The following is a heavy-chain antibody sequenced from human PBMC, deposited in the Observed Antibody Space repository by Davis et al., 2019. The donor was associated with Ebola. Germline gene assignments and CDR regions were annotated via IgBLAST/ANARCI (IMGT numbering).Heavy chain of an antibody. J-gene: IGHJ5*02. CDR1: GYTFTSYY. Sequence: ALVKVSCKASGYTFTSYYMHWVRQAPGQGLEWMGIINPSGGSTSYAQKFQGRVTMTRDTSTSTVYMELSSLRSEDTAVYYCARDSLPYDSSGYQRWFDPWGQGTLVTVSS. CDR2: INPSGGST. CDR3: ARDSLPYDSSGYQRWFDP. V-gene: IGHV1-46*01. D-gene: IGHD3-22*01.